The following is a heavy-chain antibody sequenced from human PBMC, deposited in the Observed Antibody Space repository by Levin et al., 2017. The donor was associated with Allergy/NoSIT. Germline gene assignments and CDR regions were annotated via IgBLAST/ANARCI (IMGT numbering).Heavy chain of an antibody. CDR2: ISSSSSTI. CDR1: GFTFSSYS. Sequence: GESLKISCAASGFTFSSYSMNWVRQAPGKGLEWVSYISSSSSTIYYADSVKGRFTISRDNAKNSLYLQMNSLRDEDTAVYYCARGIGRRIAAAGKKQPGWFDPWGQGTLVTVSS. J-gene: IGHJ5*02. V-gene: IGHV3-48*02. CDR3: ARGIGRRIAAAGKKQPGWFDP. D-gene: IGHD6-13*01.